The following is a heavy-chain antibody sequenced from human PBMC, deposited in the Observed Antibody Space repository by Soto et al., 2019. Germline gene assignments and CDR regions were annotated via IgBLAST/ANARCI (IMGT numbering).Heavy chain of an antibody. V-gene: IGHV5-51*01. CDR2: IFPCDSDT. CDR1: GYIFANDW. Sequence: LGESLKISCQGSGYIFANDWIAWVRQMPGKGLEWMGMIFPCDSDTRYSPSFQGQVTISADKSINTAYLQWSSLKASDTAIYYCARRVAAHPYFDYWGQGALVTVSS. CDR3: ARRVAAHPYFDY. J-gene: IGHJ4*02. D-gene: IGHD6-6*01.